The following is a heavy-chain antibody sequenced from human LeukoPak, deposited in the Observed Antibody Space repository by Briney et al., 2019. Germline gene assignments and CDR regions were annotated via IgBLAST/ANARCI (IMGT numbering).Heavy chain of an antibody. CDR3: TTYSSGSFGY. CDR2: IYSKTDGGTT. V-gene: IGHV3-15*01. D-gene: IGHD3-22*01. Sequence: GGSLRLSCAVSGFTFNNAWMSWVRQAPGKGLEWVGRIYSKTDGGTTDYAAPVKGRFTISGDDSKTTPYLQMNSLKTEDTAVYYCTTYSSGSFGYWGQGTLVTVSS. CDR1: GFTFNNAW. J-gene: IGHJ4*02.